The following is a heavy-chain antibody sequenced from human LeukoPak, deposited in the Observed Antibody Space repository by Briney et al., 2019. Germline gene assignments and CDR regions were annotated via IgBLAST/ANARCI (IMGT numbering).Heavy chain of an antibody. Sequence: PSQTLSLTHPVSARSITSAGSYSGWIRQHPGKGLEWIGYIYYSGSTYYNPSLKSRVTISVDTSKNQFSLKLSSVTAADTAAYYWAREKYQLLDGWGQGTLVTVSS. CDR1: ARSITSAGSY. J-gene: IGHJ4*02. CDR2: IYYSGST. CDR3: AREKYQLLDG. D-gene: IGHD2-2*01. V-gene: IGHV4-31*03.